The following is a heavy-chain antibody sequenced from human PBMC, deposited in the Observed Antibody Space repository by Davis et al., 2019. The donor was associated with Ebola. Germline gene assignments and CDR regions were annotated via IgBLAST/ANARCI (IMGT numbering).Heavy chain of an antibody. V-gene: IGHV3-23*01. Sequence: GESLKISCAASGFTFRDYAMSWVRQAPGKGLDWVATVSGTGSHTYYADSVKGRFTVSRDNSKNILYLQMNSLRAEDTAFYYCAKGGYFSDSTYWGHGTLVTVSS. CDR3: AKGGYFSDSTY. CDR2: VSGTGSHT. J-gene: IGHJ4*01. D-gene: IGHD3-22*01. CDR1: GFTFRDYA.